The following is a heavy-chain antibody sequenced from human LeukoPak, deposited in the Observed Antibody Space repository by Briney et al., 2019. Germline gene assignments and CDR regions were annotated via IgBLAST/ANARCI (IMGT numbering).Heavy chain of an antibody. CDR1: GGSFSGYY. CDR2: INHSGST. Sequence: SETLSLTCAVYGGSFSGYYWSWIRQPPGKGPEWIGEINHSGSTNYNPSLKSRVTISVDTSKNQFSLKLSSVTAADTAVYYCARDGAVAGAAYYFDYWGQGTLVTVSS. CDR3: ARDGAVAGAAYYFDY. D-gene: IGHD6-19*01. V-gene: IGHV4-34*01. J-gene: IGHJ4*02.